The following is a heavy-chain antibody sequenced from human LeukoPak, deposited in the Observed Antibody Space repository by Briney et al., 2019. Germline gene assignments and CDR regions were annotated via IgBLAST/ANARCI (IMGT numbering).Heavy chain of an antibody. Sequence: ASVTLSCMASGYTFTSDGISWVRHAPRQGLEWMGWISAYNGNINYAQKLQGRVTMTTDTSTSTAYMALRSLRSDDTAVYYCASNGYSLYMDVWGKGTTVTVSS. CDR2: ISAYNGNI. CDR1: GYTFTSDG. J-gene: IGHJ6*03. CDR3: ASNGYSLYMDV. V-gene: IGHV1-18*01. D-gene: IGHD6-13*01.